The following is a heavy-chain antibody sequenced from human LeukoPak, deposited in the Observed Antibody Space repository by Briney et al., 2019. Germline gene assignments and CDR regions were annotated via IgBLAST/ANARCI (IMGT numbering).Heavy chain of an antibody. V-gene: IGHV3-7*05. CDR1: GFTFSNYG. CDR2: IKQDGSEK. CDR3: ARGHVWFDP. J-gene: IGHJ5*02. Sequence: GGSLTLSCAASGFTFSNYGMTWVRQAPGKGLEWVANIKQDGSEKYYVDSVKGRFTIYRDNAKKSLYLQMNSLRAEDTAVYYCARGHVWFDPWGQGTLVTVSS.